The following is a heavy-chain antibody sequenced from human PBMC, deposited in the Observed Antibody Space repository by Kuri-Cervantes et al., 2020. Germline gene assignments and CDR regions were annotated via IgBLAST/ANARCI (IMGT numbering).Heavy chain of an antibody. Sequence: ASVKVSCKASGGTFSSYAISWVRQAPGQGLEWMGWINTNTGNPTYAQGFTGRFVFSLDTSVSTAYLQISSLKAEDTAVYYCARAVLIWHKAGDYWGQGTLVTVSS. V-gene: IGHV7-4-1*02. CDR3: ARAVLIWHKAGDY. D-gene: IGHD3/OR15-3a*01. CDR2: INTNTGNP. CDR1: GGTFSSYA. J-gene: IGHJ4*02.